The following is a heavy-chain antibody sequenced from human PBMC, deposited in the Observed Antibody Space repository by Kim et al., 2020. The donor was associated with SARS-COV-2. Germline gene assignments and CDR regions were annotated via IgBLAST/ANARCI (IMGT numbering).Heavy chain of an antibody. Sequence: YNPSTKSRVTISVDRAKKLCALKLSSVTAADTAVYYCARARSGYSYYFDYWGQGTLVTVSS. D-gene: IGHD3-3*01. J-gene: IGHJ4*02. V-gene: IGHV4-30-2*01. CDR3: ARARSGYSYYFDY.